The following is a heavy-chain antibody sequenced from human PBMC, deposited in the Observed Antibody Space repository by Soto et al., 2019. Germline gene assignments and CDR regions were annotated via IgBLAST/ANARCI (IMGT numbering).Heavy chain of an antibody. D-gene: IGHD3-10*01. CDR2: MSYDGSEK. Sequence: QVQLVESGGGVVQPGRSLRLSCVGSGFIFSNNGMQWVRQAPGKGLEWVAFMSYDGSEKFYGDSVKGRFTISRDNSERTLYLHMSSLRGDDTAVYYCAIVRVKASSVDHWGQGAQVTVSS. V-gene: IGHV3-30*03. J-gene: IGHJ4*02. CDR3: AIVRVKASSVDH. CDR1: GFIFSNNG.